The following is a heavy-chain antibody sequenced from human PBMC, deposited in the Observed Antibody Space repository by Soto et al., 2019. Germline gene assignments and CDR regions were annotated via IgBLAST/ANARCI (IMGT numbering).Heavy chain of an antibody. CDR1: GFTFSSYS. CDR3: ARDQMSGSYPAGLYGMDV. J-gene: IGHJ6*02. CDR2: ISSSSSTT. V-gene: IGHV3-48*02. D-gene: IGHD1-26*01. Sequence: QAGGSLRLSCAASGFTFSSYSMNWVRQAPGKGLEWVSYISSSSSTTYYADSVKGRFTISRDNAKNSLYLQMNSLRDEDTAVYYCARDQMSGSYPAGLYGMDVWGQGTTVTVSS.